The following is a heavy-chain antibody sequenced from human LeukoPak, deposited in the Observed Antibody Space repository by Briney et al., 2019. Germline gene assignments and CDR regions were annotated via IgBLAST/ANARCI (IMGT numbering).Heavy chain of an antibody. D-gene: IGHD2-2*01. J-gene: IGHJ4*02. CDR2: IIPILNVP. CDR3: ATYLGVVPAAMPTGD. Sequence: SVKVSCKASGGTFSDYSISWVRQAPGQGLEWMGRIIPILNVPNYAQKFEGRVTITADKSTSTAYMELSSLKSEDTAVYFCATYLGVVPAAMPTGDWGQGTLVTVSS. V-gene: IGHV1-69*02. CDR1: GGTFSDYS.